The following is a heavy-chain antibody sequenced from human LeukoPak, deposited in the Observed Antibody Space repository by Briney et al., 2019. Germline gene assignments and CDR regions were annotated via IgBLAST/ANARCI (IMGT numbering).Heavy chain of an antibody. Sequence: ASVKVSCKASGYTFTDYYMHWVRQAPGQGLEWMGWMKPNSGGTNYAEKFQGRVTMTRDTSISTAYMELSRLRSDDTAVYYCAAGYSSSWSSFDYWGQGTLVSVSS. CDR1: GYTFTDYY. J-gene: IGHJ4*02. CDR3: AAGYSSSWSSFDY. D-gene: IGHD6-13*01. V-gene: IGHV1-2*02. CDR2: MKPNSGGT.